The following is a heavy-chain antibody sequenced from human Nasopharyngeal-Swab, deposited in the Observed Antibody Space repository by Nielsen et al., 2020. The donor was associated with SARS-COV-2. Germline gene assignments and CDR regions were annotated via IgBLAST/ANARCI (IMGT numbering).Heavy chain of an antibody. D-gene: IGHD3-16*01. CDR3: ARGAHLADY. Sequence: GESLKISCAASGFTFSSYWMSWVRQAPGKGLEWVANIKQDGSEKYYVDSVKGRFTISRDNAKNSLYLQMNSLRAEDTAVYYCARGAHLADYWGQGTLVTVSS. J-gene: IGHJ4*02. CDR1: GFTFSSYW. CDR2: IKQDGSEK. V-gene: IGHV3-7*01.